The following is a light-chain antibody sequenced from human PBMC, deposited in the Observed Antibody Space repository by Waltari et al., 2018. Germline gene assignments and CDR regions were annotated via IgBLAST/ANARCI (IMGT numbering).Light chain of an antibody. Sequence: DIQMTQSPFSLSASVGHSVTISCQASQKIKTFLNWYHQKPGKRPSLLIFKTSNMHPGVPSRCSGSGSGTQFIFTISSLQPEDVGTYYCQQFENLPYSFGQGTKLEIK. CDR3: QQFENLPYS. J-gene: IGKJ2*01. CDR1: QKIKTF. CDR2: KTS. V-gene: IGKV1-33*01.